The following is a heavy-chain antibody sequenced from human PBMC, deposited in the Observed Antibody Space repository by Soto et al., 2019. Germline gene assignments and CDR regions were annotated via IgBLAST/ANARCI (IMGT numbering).Heavy chain of an antibody. CDR3: ARDKITGLFDY. D-gene: IGHD2-8*02. CDR2: INHSGST. CDR1: GGSFSGYY. J-gene: IGHJ4*02. Sequence: QVQLQQWGAGLLKPSETLSLTCAVYGGSFSGYYWTWIRQPPGTGLEWIGEINHSGSTNYYPSLKSRVTISVDTSNNQFSLKLTSVTAADTAVYYCARDKITGLFDYWGQGTLVTVSS. V-gene: IGHV4-34*01.